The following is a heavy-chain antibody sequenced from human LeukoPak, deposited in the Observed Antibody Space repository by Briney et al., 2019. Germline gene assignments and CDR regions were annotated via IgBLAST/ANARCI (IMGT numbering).Heavy chain of an antibody. CDR2: IIPMLGIA. V-gene: IGHV1-69*04. CDR3: ARDWSGYCSSTSCFHYYFDY. Sequence: SVKVSCKASGGTFSSYTISWVRQAPGQGLEWMGRIIPMLGIANYAQKFQGRVTITADKSTSTAYMELSSLRSEDTAVYYCARDWSGYCSSTSCFHYYFDYGGQGTLVTVPS. J-gene: IGHJ4*02. D-gene: IGHD2-2*03. CDR1: GGTFSSYT.